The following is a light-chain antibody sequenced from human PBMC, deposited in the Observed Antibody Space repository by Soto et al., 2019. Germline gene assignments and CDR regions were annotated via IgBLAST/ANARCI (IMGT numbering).Light chain of an antibody. Sequence: QSVLTQPPSVSGAPGQRVTISCAGTYSNIGAGYDVHWYQQIPGTAPKLLIHRNTLRSSGVPDQFSGSKSGTSASLVITGLQAEDEADYHCQSYDSSLSGVVFGGGTKLTVL. CDR3: QSYDSSLSGVV. J-gene: IGLJ2*01. CDR2: RNT. V-gene: IGLV1-40*01. CDR1: YSNIGAGYD.